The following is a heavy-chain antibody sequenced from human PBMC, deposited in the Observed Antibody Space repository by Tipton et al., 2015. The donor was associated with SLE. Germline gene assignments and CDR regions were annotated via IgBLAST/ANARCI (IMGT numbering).Heavy chain of an antibody. D-gene: IGHD6-13*01. CDR3: ARVFKRYSSSWTDGYFDY. CDR1: GFTFSDYY. J-gene: IGHJ4*02. CDR2: ISSSGSTI. Sequence: SLRLSCAASGFTFSDYYMSWIRQAPGKGLEWVSYISSSGSTIYYADSVKGRFTISRDNAKNSRYLQMNSLRAEDTAVYYCARVFKRYSSSWTDGYFDYWGQGTLVTVSS. V-gene: IGHV3-11*04.